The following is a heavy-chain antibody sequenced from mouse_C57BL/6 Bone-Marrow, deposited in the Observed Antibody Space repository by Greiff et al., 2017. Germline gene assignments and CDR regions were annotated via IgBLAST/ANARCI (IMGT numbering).Heavy chain of an antibody. Sequence: EVMLVESGGDLVKPGGSLKLSCAASGFTFSSYGMSWVRQTPYTRLEWVATISSGGSYTYYPDSVKGRFTISRDNAKNTRYLQMSSLKSEDTAMYYCAIYDPYDAMDYWGQGTSVTVSS. J-gene: IGHJ4*01. CDR2: ISSGGSYT. V-gene: IGHV5-6*01. CDR3: AIYDPYDAMDY. CDR1: GFTFSSYG. D-gene: IGHD2-3*01.